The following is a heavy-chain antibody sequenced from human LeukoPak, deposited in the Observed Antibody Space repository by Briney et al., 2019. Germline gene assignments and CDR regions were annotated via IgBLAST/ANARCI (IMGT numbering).Heavy chain of an antibody. Sequence: SETLSLTCTVSGGSVSSGSYYWSWIRQPPGKGLEWIGYIYYSGSTNYNPSLKSRVTISVDTSKNQFSLKLSSVTAADTAVYYCARGWYNWNGGPFDPWGQGTLVTVSS. J-gene: IGHJ5*02. CDR1: GGSVSSGSYY. CDR2: IYYSGST. D-gene: IGHD1-1*01. CDR3: ARGWYNWNGGPFDP. V-gene: IGHV4-61*01.